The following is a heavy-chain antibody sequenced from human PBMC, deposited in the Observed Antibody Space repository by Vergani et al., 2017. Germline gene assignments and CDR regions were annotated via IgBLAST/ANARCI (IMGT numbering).Heavy chain of an antibody. CDR3: ARRGIPRKDCFDY. Sequence: QLQLQESGPGLVPPSETLSLTCTVPGGSLSRRRYYWGWLRRPPGKGLEGIGSIYYCGSTYYNPSLQSPVTISVDTSQNQFSLKLGSVTAADTGVYYCARRGIPRKDCFDYWGQGTLVTVSS. V-gene: IGHV4-39*01. J-gene: IGHJ4*02. CDR1: GGSLSRRRYY. D-gene: IGHD1-14*01. CDR2: IYYCGST.